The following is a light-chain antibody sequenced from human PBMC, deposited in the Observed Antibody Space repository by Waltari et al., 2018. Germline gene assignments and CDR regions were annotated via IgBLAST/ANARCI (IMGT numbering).Light chain of an antibody. CDR3: QQYYRYYT. CDR2: DVS. J-gene: IGKJ2*01. Sequence: IQMTQSPSALSASVGARVTIPCRASQRINTWMAWYQQRPGKAPKVLIYDVSTLESGVPSRFSGSGSGTEFTLAINNLQPEDFATYYCQQYYRYYTFGQGTKLEIK. CDR1: QRINTW. V-gene: IGKV1-5*01.